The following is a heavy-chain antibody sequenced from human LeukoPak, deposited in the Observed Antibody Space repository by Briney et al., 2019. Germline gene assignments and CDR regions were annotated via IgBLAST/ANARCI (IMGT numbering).Heavy chain of an antibody. D-gene: IGHD3-22*01. CDR2: IYYSGST. J-gene: IGHJ4*02. Sequence: SETLSLTCTVSGGSISSYYWSWIRQPPGKGLEWIGYIYYSGSTNYNPSLKSRVTISVDTSKNQFSLKLSSVTAADTAVYYCARVMYYYDSSGYSMTYYFDHWGQGTLVTVSS. CDR3: ARVMYYYDSSGYSMTYYFDH. V-gene: IGHV4-59*01. CDR1: GGSISSYY.